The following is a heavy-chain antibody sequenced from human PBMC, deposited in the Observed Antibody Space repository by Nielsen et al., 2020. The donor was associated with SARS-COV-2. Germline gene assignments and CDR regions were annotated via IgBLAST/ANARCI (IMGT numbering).Heavy chain of an antibody. V-gene: IGHV3-53*04. CDR2: IYTLGPT. CDR1: GFNVSNTF. Sequence: GGSLRLSCAAFGFNVSNTFMTWVRQAPGKGLEWVSIIYTLGPTFYADSVKGRFTISRLTSKNTLYLQLNSLTSDDTAVYYCARGGGLSRYYFDVWGRGTQVTVSS. CDR3: ARGGGLSRYYFDV. J-gene: IGHJ4*02. D-gene: IGHD6-25*01.